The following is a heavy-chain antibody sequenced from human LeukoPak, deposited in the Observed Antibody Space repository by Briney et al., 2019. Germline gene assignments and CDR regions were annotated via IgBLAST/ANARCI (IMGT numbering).Heavy chain of an antibody. CDR3: AKGSVYGDYYFDY. CDR2: ISVSGGST. V-gene: IGHV3-23*01. CDR1: GFTFNNYA. Sequence: GGSLRLSCAASGFTFNNYAMNWVRQARGEGLEWVSAISVSGGSTYYADSVKGRFTISRDNSKNTLFLQMSSLRAEDTALYYCAKGSVYGDYYFDYWGQGTLVTVSS. J-gene: IGHJ4*02. D-gene: IGHD4-17*01.